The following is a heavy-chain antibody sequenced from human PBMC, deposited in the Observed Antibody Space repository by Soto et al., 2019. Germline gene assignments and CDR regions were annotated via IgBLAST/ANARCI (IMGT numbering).Heavy chain of an antibody. D-gene: IGHD2-2*01. Sequence: QVQQVQSGAEVKKPGSSVKVSCKVSGGTFSSHSSNWVRQAPGQGPEWMGGIIPIFGTENYAQKFQGRVTITADESTSTAYMELSSLTSEDTALYYCSTSVYCSTTRCYYYYGLDVWGQGTTVIVSS. CDR3: STSVYCSTTRCYYYYGLDV. J-gene: IGHJ6*02. V-gene: IGHV1-69*01. CDR1: GGTFSSHS. CDR2: IIPIFGTE.